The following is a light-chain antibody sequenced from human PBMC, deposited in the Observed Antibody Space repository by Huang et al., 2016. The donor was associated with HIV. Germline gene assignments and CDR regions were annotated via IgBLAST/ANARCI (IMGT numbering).Light chain of an antibody. J-gene: IGKJ3*01. V-gene: IGKV3-15*01. CDR2: GAS. Sequence: EIVLTQSPATLSVSPGERATLSCRASQSISTYLAWYHHKPAQAPRLLIYGASTRASGIPARFSGSGSGTEFTLTISSLQSEDFAVYYCQQYNNWPPEVTFGPGTKVDIK. CDR3: QQYNNWPPEVT. CDR1: QSISTY.